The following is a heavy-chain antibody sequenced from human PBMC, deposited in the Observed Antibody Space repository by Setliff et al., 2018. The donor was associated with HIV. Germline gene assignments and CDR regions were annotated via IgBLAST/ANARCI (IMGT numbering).Heavy chain of an antibody. CDR2: ISSSGSPI. V-gene: IGHV3-48*03. D-gene: IGHD3-10*01. J-gene: IGHJ5*02. CDR1: GFTFSNY. Sequence: GGSLRLSCVVSGFTFSNYKNYEMHWVRQAPGKGLEWLSYISSSGSPIYYADSVKGRFMFSRDTTKTSFYLQMNSLRAEDTGVYYCAKDLLASFGEPYPPTANWFDPWGQGTLVTVSS. CDR3: AKDLLASFGEPYPPTANWFDP.